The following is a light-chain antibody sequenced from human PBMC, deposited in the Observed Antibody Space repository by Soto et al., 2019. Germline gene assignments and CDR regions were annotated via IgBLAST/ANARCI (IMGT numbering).Light chain of an antibody. Sequence: QSALTQPPSASGSPGQSVTISCTGTSSDVGGYNSVSWYQQHPGKAPKLMIYEVNKRPSGVPDRFSGSKSGNTASLTVSGLQAEDEADYYCSSYAGSTLVFGGGTQLTVL. V-gene: IGLV2-8*01. J-gene: IGLJ2*01. CDR1: SSDVGGYNS. CDR3: SSYAGSTLV. CDR2: EVN.